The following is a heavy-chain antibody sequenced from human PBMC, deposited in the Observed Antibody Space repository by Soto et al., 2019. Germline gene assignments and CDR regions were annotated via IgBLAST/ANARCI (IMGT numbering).Heavy chain of an antibody. D-gene: IGHD3-3*01. Sequence: QVQLQESGPGLVKPSQTLSLTCTVSGGSISSGGYYWSWIRQHPGKGLEWIGYIYYSGSTYYNPSLKSRVTISVDTSKNQFSLKLSSVTAADTAVYYCAREVKDDFWSGPILPANNWFDPWGQGTLVTVSS. V-gene: IGHV4-31*03. CDR2: IYYSGST. CDR1: GGSISSGGYY. J-gene: IGHJ5*02. CDR3: AREVKDDFWSGPILPANNWFDP.